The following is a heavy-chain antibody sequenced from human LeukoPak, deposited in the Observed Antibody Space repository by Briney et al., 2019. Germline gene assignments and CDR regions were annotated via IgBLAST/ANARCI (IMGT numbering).Heavy chain of an antibody. V-gene: IGHV3-11*01. CDR3: ARDSSCSASPCSYWYFDL. J-gene: IGHJ2*01. CDR2: ISSSGSTI. D-gene: IGHD2-2*01. Sequence: GGSLRLSCAASGFTFSDYYMSWIRQAPGKGLEWVSYISSSGSTIYYADSVKGRFTISRDNAKNSLYLQMNSLRAEDTAVYYCARDSSCSASPCSYWYFDLWGRGTLVTVSS. CDR1: GFTFSDYY.